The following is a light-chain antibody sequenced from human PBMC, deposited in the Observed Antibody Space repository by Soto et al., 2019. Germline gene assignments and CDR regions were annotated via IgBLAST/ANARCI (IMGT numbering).Light chain of an antibody. Sequence: QSVLTQPPSASGTPGQRVTISCSGSSSNIGSNFVYWYRQLPGTAPKVVIYRNNQRPSGVPDRLSGSKSGTSASLAISGLRSEDEAEYYCAAWDVSLSGFYVFGTGTKVTVL. V-gene: IGLV1-47*01. CDR3: AAWDVSLSGFYV. CDR1: SSNIGSNF. J-gene: IGLJ1*01. CDR2: RNN.